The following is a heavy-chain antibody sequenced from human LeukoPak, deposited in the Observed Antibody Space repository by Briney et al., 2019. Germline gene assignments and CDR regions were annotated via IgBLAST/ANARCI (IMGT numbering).Heavy chain of an antibody. D-gene: IGHD1-7*01. Sequence: GGSLRLSCAASGFTFDDYAMSWVRQAPGKGLEWVSAISGSGGSTYYADSVKGRFTISRDKSKNTLYLQMNSLRAEDTAVYYCARWRGENYWVDYFDYWGQGTLVTVSS. CDR2: ISGSGGST. CDR1: GFTFDDYA. J-gene: IGHJ4*02. CDR3: ARWRGENYWVDYFDY. V-gene: IGHV3-23*01.